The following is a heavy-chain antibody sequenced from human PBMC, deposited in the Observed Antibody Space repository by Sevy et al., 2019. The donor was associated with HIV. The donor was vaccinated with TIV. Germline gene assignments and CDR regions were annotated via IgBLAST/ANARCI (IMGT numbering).Heavy chain of an antibody. CDR1: GGTFSSYA. V-gene: IGHV1-69*13. CDR2: IIPIFGTA. J-gene: IGHJ6*02. CDR3: ARARYCSSTSCYTLGVYYYYGMDV. Sequence: ASVKVSCKASGGTFSSYAISWVRQAPGQGLEWMGGIIPIFGTANYAQKFQGRVTITADESTSTAYMELSSLRSKDTAGYYWARARYCSSTSCYTLGVYYYYGMDVWGQGTTVTVSS. D-gene: IGHD2-2*02.